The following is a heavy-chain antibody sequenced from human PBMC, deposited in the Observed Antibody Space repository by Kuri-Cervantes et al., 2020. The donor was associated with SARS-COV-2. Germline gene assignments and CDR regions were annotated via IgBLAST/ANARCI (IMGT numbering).Heavy chain of an antibody. J-gene: IGHJ4*02. CDR3: ARVSTDIAY. V-gene: IGHV1-69*13. Sequence: SVKVSCKASGYTFTAYYIHWVRQAPGQGLEWMGRIIPIFGTANYAQKFQGRVTITADESTSTAYMELSSLRSEDTAVYYCARVSTDIAYWGQGTLVTVSS. D-gene: IGHD5/OR15-5a*01. CDR2: IIPIFGTA. CDR1: GYTFTAYY.